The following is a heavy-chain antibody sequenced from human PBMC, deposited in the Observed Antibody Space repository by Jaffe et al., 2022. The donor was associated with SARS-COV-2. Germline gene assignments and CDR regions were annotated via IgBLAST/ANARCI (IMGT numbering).Heavy chain of an antibody. J-gene: IGHJ3*02. CDR2: INAGNGNT. CDR1: GYTFTSYT. Sequence: QVQLVQSGAEVKKPGASVKVSCKASGYTFTSYTIHWVRQAPGQRLEWMGWINAGNGNTKYSQKFQGRVTITRDTSASAAYMELSSLRYEDTAVYYCARFGALGDAFDIWGQGTMVTVSS. V-gene: IGHV1-3*01. D-gene: IGHD2-15*01. CDR3: ARFGALGDAFDI.